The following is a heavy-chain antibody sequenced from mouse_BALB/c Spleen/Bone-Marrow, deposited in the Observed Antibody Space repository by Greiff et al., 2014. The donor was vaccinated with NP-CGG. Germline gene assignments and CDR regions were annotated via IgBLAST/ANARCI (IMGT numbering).Heavy chain of an antibody. CDR3: AKLNWDEGDY. CDR1: GFSLTDYG. Sequence: VQLVESGPGLVAPSQSLSITCTVSGFSLTDYGVSWIRQPPGKGLEWLGVIWGGGITYYSSALKSRLSISKDNSKSQVFLKMNSLQTDDTAMYYCAKLNWDEGDYWGQGTTLTVSS. V-gene: IGHV2-6-5*01. D-gene: IGHD4-1*01. J-gene: IGHJ2*01. CDR2: IWGGGIT.